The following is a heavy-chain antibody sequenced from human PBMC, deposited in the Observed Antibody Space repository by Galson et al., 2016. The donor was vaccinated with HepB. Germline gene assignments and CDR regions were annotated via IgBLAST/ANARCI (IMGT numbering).Heavy chain of an antibody. CDR1: GFLFRTYS. J-gene: IGHJ6*02. Sequence: SLRLSCAASGFLFRTYSMNWVRQIPGKGLEWVATIITSENNIYYADSVKGRFTISRDNAKNSLYLQMNSLRVEDTAVYYCARDKMGAAAFYYGMDVWGQGTTVTVSS. D-gene: IGHD6-25*01. CDR3: ARDKMGAAAFYYGMDV. CDR2: IITSENNI. V-gene: IGHV3-21*01.